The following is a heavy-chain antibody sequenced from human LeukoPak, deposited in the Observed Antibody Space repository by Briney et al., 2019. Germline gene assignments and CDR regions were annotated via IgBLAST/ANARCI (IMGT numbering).Heavy chain of an antibody. J-gene: IGHJ4*02. CDR2: VHHDGTT. D-gene: IGHD2/OR15-2a*01. Sequence: SETLSLTCIVSGASISSHYWSWIRQPPEKRLEWIGYVHHDGTTNQNPSPKSRVAISIDTSRNQMSLKLYSMTAADTAMYYCARGSTRADDYWGQGILVTVS. V-gene: IGHV4-59*11. CDR1: GASISSHY. CDR3: ARGSTRADDY.